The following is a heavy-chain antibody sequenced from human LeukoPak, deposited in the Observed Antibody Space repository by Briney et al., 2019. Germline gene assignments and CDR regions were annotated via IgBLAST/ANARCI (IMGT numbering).Heavy chain of an antibody. V-gene: IGHV3-23*01. CDR3: AKCYGLGSYLEIDY. J-gene: IGHJ4*02. D-gene: IGHD3-10*01. Sequence: GGSLRLSCSASGFTFSSHAMSWVRQAPGKGLEYVSAISGSGGSTYYADSVKGRFTISRDNSKNTLYLQMNSLRADDTAVYFCAKCYGLGSYLEIDYWGQGTLVTVSS. CDR2: ISGSGGST. CDR1: GFTFSSHA.